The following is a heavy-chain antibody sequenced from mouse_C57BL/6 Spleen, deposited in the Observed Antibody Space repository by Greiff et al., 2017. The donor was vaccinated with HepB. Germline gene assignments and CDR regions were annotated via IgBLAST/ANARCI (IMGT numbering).Heavy chain of an antibody. D-gene: IGHD1-1*01. CDR3: ANIYYYGSGAY. CDR1: GYTFTSYW. CDR2: IDPSDSYT. J-gene: IGHJ3*01. V-gene: IGHV1-59*01. Sequence: QVQLQQPGAELVRPGTSVKLSCKASGYTFTSYWMHWVKQRPGQGLEWIGVIDPSDSYTNYNQKFKGKATLTVDTSSSTAYMQLSSLTSEDSAVYYCANIYYYGSGAYWGQGTLVTVSA.